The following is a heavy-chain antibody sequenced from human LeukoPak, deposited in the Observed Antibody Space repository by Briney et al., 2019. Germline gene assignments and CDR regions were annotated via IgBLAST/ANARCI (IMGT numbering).Heavy chain of an antibody. CDR2: MSGSGGST. CDR1: GFPFSNYA. CDR3: AKGERGVDY. J-gene: IGHJ4*02. Sequence: PGGSLRLSCAASGFPFSNYAMNWVRQAPGKGLEWVSAMSGSGGSTHYADSVKGRFTISRDNSKNTLFLQMNSLRAEDTAVYYCAKGERGVDYWGQGTLVTVSS. D-gene: IGHD1-1*01. V-gene: IGHV3-23*01.